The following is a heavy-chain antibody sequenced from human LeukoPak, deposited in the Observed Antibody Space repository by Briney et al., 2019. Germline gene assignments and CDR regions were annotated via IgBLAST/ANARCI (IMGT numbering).Heavy chain of an antibody. V-gene: IGHV4-38-2*02. CDR3: AREVPYCSGGSCYSDAFGI. D-gene: IGHD2-15*01. CDR1: GDSISSGYY. J-gene: IGHJ3*02. CDR2: IYHSGST. Sequence: SETLSLTCAVSGDSISSGYYWGWIRQPPGKGLEWIGSIYHSGSTYYNPSLKSRVTISVDTSKNQFSLKLSSVTAAYTAVYYSAREVPYCSGGSCYSDAFGIWGQGTMVTVSS.